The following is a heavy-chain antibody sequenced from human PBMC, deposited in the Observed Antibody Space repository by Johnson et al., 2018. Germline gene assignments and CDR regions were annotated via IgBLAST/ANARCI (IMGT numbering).Heavy chain of an antibody. V-gene: IGHV3-9*01. CDR1: GFTFNHYA. CDR2: VSSDSGSI. J-gene: IGHJ6*03. D-gene: IGHD5-18*01. Sequence: VQLVESGGGLVQPGRSLRLSCTASGFTFNHYAMHWVRQAPGKGLEWLSGVSSDSGSIIYADSVKGRFTISRDNAKNSLYMQMNSLRVEDTALYYCAKVKLDTAYGRGYTDVWGRGTTVTVSS. CDR3: AKVKLDTAYGRGYTDV.